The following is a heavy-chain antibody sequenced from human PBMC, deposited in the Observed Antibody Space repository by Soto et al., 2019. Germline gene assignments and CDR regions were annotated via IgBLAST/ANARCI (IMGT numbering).Heavy chain of an antibody. J-gene: IGHJ5*02. Sequence: ASVKVSCKASGYTFTSYDINWVRQATGQGLEWMGWMNPNSGNTGYAQKFQGRVTMTRNTSISTAYMELSSLRSEDTAVYYCARGYEFIAAAAPFDPWGQGTLVTVSS. D-gene: IGHD6-13*01. CDR1: GYTFTSYD. CDR3: ARGYEFIAAAAPFDP. V-gene: IGHV1-8*01. CDR2: MNPNSGNT.